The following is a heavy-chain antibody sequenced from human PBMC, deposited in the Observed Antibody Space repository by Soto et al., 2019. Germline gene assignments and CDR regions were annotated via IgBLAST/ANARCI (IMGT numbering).Heavy chain of an antibody. J-gene: IGHJ5*02. Sequence: GGSLRLSCAAPGFIFSSHRMSWVRQAPGKGLEWVANIKQDGSEKYYVDSVKGRFTISRDNAKNSLYLQMNSLRAEDTAVYYCARVVGAPNWFDPWGQGTLVTVSS. CDR3: ARVVGAPNWFDP. V-gene: IGHV3-7*04. CDR1: GFIFSSHR. CDR2: IKQDGSEK. D-gene: IGHD1-26*01.